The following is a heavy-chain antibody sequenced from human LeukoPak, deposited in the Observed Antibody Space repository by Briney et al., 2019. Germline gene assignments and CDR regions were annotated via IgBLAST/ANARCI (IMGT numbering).Heavy chain of an antibody. CDR3: ASGVMDFDRGSYYDDAFDI. CDR2: INPNSGGT. J-gene: IGHJ3*02. CDR1: GYTFTGYY. V-gene: IGHV1-2*02. Sequence: ASVTVSCKASGYTFTGYYIHWVRQAPGQGLEWMGWINPNSGGTNYAQKFRGRVTITRDASISTAYMELSRLRSDDTATYFCASGVMDFDRGSYYDDAFDIWGQGTMVTVSS. D-gene: IGHD3-22*01.